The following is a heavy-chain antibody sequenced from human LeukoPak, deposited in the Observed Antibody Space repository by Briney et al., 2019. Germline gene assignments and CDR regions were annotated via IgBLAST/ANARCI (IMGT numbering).Heavy chain of an antibody. J-gene: IGHJ3*02. D-gene: IGHD5-12*01. CDR3: ARGPDIVATIFAFDI. Sequence: PSETLSLTCTVSGGSISSYYWSWIRQPAGKGLEWIGRIYTSGSTNYNPSLKSRVTMSADTSKNQFSLKLSSVTAADTAVYYCARGPDIVATIFAFDIWGQGTMVTVSS. V-gene: IGHV4-4*07. CDR2: IYTSGST. CDR1: GGSISSYY.